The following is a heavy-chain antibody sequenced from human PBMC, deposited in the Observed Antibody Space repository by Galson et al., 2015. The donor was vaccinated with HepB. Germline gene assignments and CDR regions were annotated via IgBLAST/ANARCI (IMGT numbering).Heavy chain of an antibody. V-gene: IGHV1-58*02. D-gene: IGHD6-13*01. Sequence: SVKVSCKASGFTFTSSAMQWVRQARGQRLEWIGWIVVGSGNTNYAQKFQERVTITRDMSTSTAYMELSSLRSEDTAVYYCASGAQQLNYYYYYMDVWGKGTTVTVSS. CDR2: IVVGSGNT. CDR1: GFTFTSSA. J-gene: IGHJ6*03. CDR3: ASGAQQLNYYYYYMDV.